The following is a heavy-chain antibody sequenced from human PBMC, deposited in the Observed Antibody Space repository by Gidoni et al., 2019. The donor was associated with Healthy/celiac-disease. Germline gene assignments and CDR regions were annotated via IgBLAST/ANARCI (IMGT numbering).Heavy chain of an antibody. Sequence: DGLEWIGEINHSGSTNYNPSLKSRVTISVDTSKNQFSLKLSSVTAADTAVYYCARGRGLGYCSSTSCWRNDQTWIQLWRTDAFDIWGQGTMVTVSS. D-gene: IGHD2-2*01. CDR2: INHSGST. V-gene: IGHV4-34*01. J-gene: IGHJ3*02. CDR3: ARGRGLGYCSSTSCWRNDQTWIQLWRTDAFDI.